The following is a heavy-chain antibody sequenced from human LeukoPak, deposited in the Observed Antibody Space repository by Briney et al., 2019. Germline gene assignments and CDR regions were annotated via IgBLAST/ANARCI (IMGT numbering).Heavy chain of an antibody. Sequence: GGSLRLSCAASGFTPSSYWMSLVRQAPGKGLEWVANIKQDGSEKYYVDSVKGRFTISRDNAKNSLYLQMDSLRAEDTAVYYCARGFYDFWSGYYNYFDYWGQGTLVTVSS. CDR1: GFTPSSYW. J-gene: IGHJ4*02. CDR3: ARGFYDFWSGYYNYFDY. D-gene: IGHD3-3*01. CDR2: IKQDGSEK. V-gene: IGHV3-7*01.